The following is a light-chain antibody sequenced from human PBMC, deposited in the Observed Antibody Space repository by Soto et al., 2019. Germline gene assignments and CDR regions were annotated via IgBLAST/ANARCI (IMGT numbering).Light chain of an antibody. J-gene: IGLJ2*01. CDR2: EVT. Sequence: QSALTQPPSASGSPEQTVTISCTGTSSDVGTYNYVSWYQQHPGKAPKLMIFEVTKRPSGIPDRFSGSKSGNTASLTVSGLQTDDEADYYCSSYTDSNDFVLFGGGTKLTVL. CDR1: SSDVGTYNY. V-gene: IGLV2-8*01. CDR3: SSYTDSNDFVL.